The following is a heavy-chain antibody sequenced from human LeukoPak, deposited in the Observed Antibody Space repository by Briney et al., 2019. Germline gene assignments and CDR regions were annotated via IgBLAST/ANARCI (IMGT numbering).Heavy chain of an antibody. D-gene: IGHD6-6*01. Sequence: GESLKISCKGSGYSFTNYWIGWVRQMPGKGLEWMGLIYPGDSDTRYSPSFQGQVTISADKSISTAYLQWSSLKASDTAMYYCARHTAARPYYYYYYMDVWGKGTTVTVSS. CDR1: GYSFTNYW. CDR3: ARHTAARPYYYYYYMDV. J-gene: IGHJ6*03. CDR2: IYPGDSDT. V-gene: IGHV5-51*01.